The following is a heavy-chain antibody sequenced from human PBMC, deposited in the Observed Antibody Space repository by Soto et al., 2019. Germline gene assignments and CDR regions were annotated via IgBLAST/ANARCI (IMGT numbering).Heavy chain of an antibody. CDR2: MNPNSGDA. CDR1: GYSFISTD. V-gene: IGHV1-8*01. Sequence: ASVKVSCKASGYSFISTDINWVRQATGQGPERMGWMNPNSGDAGYAQKVQGKVNMTRNPPITTAHLELTGLNSEDTALYYCARAQNGLRILYPKGMAVWGHGTTVTVSS. D-gene: IGHD1-1*01. J-gene: IGHJ6*02. CDR3: ARAQNGLRILYPKGMAV.